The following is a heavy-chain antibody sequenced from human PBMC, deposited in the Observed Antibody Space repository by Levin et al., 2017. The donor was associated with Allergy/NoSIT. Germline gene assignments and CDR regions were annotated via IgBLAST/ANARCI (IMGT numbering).Heavy chain of an antibody. CDR2: IWYDGSNK. CDR3: ARDTSSSPYWYFDL. CDR1: GFTFSSYG. D-gene: IGHD6-6*01. V-gene: IGHV3-33*01. Sequence: GGSLRLSCAASGFTFSSYGMHWVRQAPGKGLEWVAVIWYDGSNKYYADSVKGRFTISRDNSKNTLYLQMNSLRAEDTAVYYCARDTSSSPYWYFDLWGRGTLVTVSS. J-gene: IGHJ2*01.